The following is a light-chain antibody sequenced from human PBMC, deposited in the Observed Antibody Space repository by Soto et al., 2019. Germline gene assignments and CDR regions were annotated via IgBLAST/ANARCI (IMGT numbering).Light chain of an antibody. V-gene: IGKV1-27*01. Sequence: DIQMTQSPSSLSASVGDRVTITCRASQGIDNHLAWYQQKPGKAPELLIYAASTLQSGVPSRFTGSGSGTDFTLTISSLQPEDAATYYCQQYNSYSYTFGQGTKLEIK. CDR1: QGIDNH. J-gene: IGKJ2*01. CDR3: QQYNSYSYT. CDR2: AAS.